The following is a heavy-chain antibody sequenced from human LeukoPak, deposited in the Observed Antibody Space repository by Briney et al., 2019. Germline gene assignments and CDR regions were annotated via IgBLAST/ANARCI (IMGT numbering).Heavy chain of an antibody. V-gene: IGHV3-48*03. J-gene: IGHJ3*02. CDR3: ARPGAARDADDAFDI. Sequence: PGGSLRLSCAASGFTFSSYEMNWVRQAPGKGLEWVSYLSSSGSTIYYADSVKGRFTISRDNAKNSLYLQMNSLRAEDTAVYYCARPGAARDADDAFDIWGQGTMVTVSS. CDR1: GFTFSSYE. D-gene: IGHD6-25*01. CDR2: LSSSGSTI.